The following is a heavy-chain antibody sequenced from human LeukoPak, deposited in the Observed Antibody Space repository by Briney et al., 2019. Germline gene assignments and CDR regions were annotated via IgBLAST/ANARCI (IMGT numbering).Heavy chain of an antibody. V-gene: IGHV3-7*01. CDR1: GFTFSSLW. J-gene: IGHJ4*02. CDR2: IKTDEGEK. Sequence: GGSLRLSCAASGFTFSSLWMSWVRQAPGKGLEWVAIIKTDEGEKYYVDSVKGRFTISRDNAKNSLYLQMNSLRAEDTAVYYCARDDGDELTFYWGQGTLVTVSS. CDR3: ARDDGDELTFY. D-gene: IGHD3-16*02.